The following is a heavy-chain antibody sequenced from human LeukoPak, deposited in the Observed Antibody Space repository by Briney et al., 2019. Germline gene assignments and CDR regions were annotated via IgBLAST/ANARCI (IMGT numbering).Heavy chain of an antibody. D-gene: IGHD1-20*01. J-gene: IGHJ4*02. CDR1: GFTFKNYP. CDR2: ISGNGGNT. CDR3: ARGPGYDWNEPPCGPPNFDY. Sequence: PGGSLRLSCAASGFTFKNYPIPWVRQAPGKGLEHVSSISGNGGNTYYANSVKGRFTISRDNSKNTLYLHMGSLRAEDMAVYYCARGPGYDWNEPPCGPPNFDYWGQGTLVTVSS. V-gene: IGHV3-64*01.